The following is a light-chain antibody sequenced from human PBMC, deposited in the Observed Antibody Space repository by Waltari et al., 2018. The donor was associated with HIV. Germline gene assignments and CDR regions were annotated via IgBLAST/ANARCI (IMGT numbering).Light chain of an antibody. CDR2: GAS. J-gene: IGKJ1*01. CDR1: ETLKRTY. Sequence: EIVLTQSTGTLSLSPGDTATLSCVTSETLKRTYLGWYRQQDDRPPRLLIDGASTRAPGIPDRFTGSGSGTDFNLTINVLDPEDFAVYYCHQYGSSFWTFGQGTRVEVK. V-gene: IGKV3-20*01. CDR3: HQYGSSFWT.